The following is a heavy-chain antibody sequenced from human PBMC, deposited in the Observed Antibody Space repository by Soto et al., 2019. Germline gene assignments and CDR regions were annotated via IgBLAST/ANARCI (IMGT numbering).Heavy chain of an antibody. Sequence: QLHLVQSGAVVKKPGASVTVSCSASGYPVTAYYMHWVRQAPGRGLEWMGGINPATGAAKYTQTFQGRVTMTRDTSPSTVFVDLGGLASGDTAVFYLARGGGVGVAGSAAFDMWGQGTLVTVSS. CDR3: ARGGGVGVAGSAAFDM. D-gene: IGHD3-3*01. CDR2: INPATGAA. J-gene: IGHJ3*02. CDR1: GYPVTAYY. V-gene: IGHV1-2*02.